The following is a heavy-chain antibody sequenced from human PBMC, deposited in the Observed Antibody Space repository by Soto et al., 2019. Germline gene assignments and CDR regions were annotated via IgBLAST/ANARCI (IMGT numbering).Heavy chain of an antibody. Sequence: SETLSLTCTVSGGSISSSIYYWGWIRHPPGKGLEWIGSIYYTGITHYNPSLKSRATISIDTSKNQFSLKLSSVTAADTAVYYCASIAAAGTDYYYGMDVWGQGTTVTVSS. CDR3: ASIAAAGTDYYYGMDV. CDR2: IYYTGIT. J-gene: IGHJ6*02. CDR1: GGSISSSIYY. D-gene: IGHD6-13*01. V-gene: IGHV4-39*07.